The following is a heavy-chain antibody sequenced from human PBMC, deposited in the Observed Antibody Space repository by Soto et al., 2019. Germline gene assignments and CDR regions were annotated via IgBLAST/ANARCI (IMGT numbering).Heavy chain of an antibody. CDR1: GGTFSSYA. J-gene: IGHJ6*02. CDR3: ARDHNARESWNSVDYYCMDF. D-gene: IGHD1-1*01. Sequence: QVQLVQSGAEVKKPGSSVKVSCKASGGTFSSYAISWVRQAPGQGLEWMGGIIPIFGTANYAQKFQGRVTNTTDESTAEAYMELSSLRSEDTAVYYCARDHNARESWNSVDYYCMDFWGQGTTVTVSS. CDR2: IIPIFGTA. V-gene: IGHV1-69*01.